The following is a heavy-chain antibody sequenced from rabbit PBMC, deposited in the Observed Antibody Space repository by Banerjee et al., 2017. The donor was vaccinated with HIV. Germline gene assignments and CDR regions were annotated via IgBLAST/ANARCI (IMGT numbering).Heavy chain of an antibody. D-gene: IGHD8-1*01. CDR1: GFSFSSSYY. V-gene: IGHV1S40*01. CDR2: IYAGSSGST. Sequence: QSLEESGGDLVKPGASLTLTCTASGFSFSSSYYMCWVRQAPGKGLEWIACIYAGSSGSTYYASWAKGRFTISKTSSTTVTLQMTSLTAADTATYFCARTYVGGSTYYSAINLWGPGTLVTVS. CDR3: ARTYVGGSTYYSAINL. J-gene: IGHJ4*01.